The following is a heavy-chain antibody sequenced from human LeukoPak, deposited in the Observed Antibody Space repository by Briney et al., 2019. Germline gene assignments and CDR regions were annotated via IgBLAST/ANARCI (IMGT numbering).Heavy chain of an antibody. D-gene: IGHD5-12*01. Sequence: ASVKVSCKTSGYTFTCWYMHWVRQAPRQGLEWMGIINPSGGSTSYAQEFQGRVTMTRDMSTSTVYMELSSLRSEDTAVYYCARGRYSGYDNFDYWGQGTLVTVSS. V-gene: IGHV1-46*01. CDR1: GYTFTCWY. CDR3: ARGRYSGYDNFDY. CDR2: INPSGGST. J-gene: IGHJ4*02.